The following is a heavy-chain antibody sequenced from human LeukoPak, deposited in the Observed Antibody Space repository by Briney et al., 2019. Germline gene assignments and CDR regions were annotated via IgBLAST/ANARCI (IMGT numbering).Heavy chain of an antibody. CDR3: ARGKGRGGQYGSGSYLQTRHYYYYGMDV. J-gene: IGHJ6*02. CDR1: GGSFSGYY. Sequence: SETLSLTCAVYGGSFSGYYWSWIRQPPGKGLEWIGEINHSGSTNYNPSLKSRVTISVDTSKNQFSLKLSSVTAADTAVYYCARGKGRGGQYGSGSYLQTRHYYYYGMDVWGQGTTVTVSS. CDR2: INHSGST. V-gene: IGHV4-34*01. D-gene: IGHD3-10*01.